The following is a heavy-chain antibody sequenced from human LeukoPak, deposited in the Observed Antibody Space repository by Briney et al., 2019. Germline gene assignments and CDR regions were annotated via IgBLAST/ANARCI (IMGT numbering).Heavy chain of an antibody. CDR1: GFIFSSNA. V-gene: IGHV3-23*01. J-gene: IGHJ4*02. CDR3: AREVPGGSSWFDY. D-gene: IGHD6-13*01. Sequence: GGSLRLSCAASGFIFSSNAMSWVRQAPGKGLEWVSAISGSGRSTYYADSVKGRFTISKDNSKNSLYLQMNSLRAEDTAVYYCAREVPGGSSWFDYWGQGTLVTVSS. CDR2: ISGSGRST.